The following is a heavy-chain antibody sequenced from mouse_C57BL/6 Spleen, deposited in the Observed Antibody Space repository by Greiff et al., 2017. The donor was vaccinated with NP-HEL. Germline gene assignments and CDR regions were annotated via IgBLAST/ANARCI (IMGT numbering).Heavy chain of an antibody. CDR1: GFTFSSYA. CDR3: ARCYSNYGGFAY. CDR2: ISDGGSYT. J-gene: IGHJ3*01. Sequence: EVQVVESGGGLVKPGGSLKLSCAASGFTFSSYAMSWVRQTPDKRLEWVATISDGGSYTYYPDNVKGRFTISRDNAKNNLYLQMSHLKSEDTAMYYCARCYSNYGGFAYWGQGTLVTVSA. V-gene: IGHV5-4*01. D-gene: IGHD2-5*01.